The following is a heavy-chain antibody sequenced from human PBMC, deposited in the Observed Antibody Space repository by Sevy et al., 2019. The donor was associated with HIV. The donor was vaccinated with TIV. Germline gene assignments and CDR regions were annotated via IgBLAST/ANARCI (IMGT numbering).Heavy chain of an antibody. V-gene: IGHV1-18*01. J-gene: IGHJ4*02. Sequence: ASVKVSCKASGYTFTSYGISWVRQAPGQGLEWMGWISAYNGNTNYAQKLQGRVTMTTDTSTRTAYMELRSLRSDDTAVYYCARFLIYGDYALNYFDYWGQGTLVTVSS. CDR2: ISAYNGNT. D-gene: IGHD4-17*01. CDR3: ARFLIYGDYALNYFDY. CDR1: GYTFTSYG.